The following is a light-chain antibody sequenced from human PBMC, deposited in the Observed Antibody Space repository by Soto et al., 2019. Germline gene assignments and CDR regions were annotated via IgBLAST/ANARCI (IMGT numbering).Light chain of an antibody. CDR3: QQYDNLPLT. CDR1: QDINNY. CDR2: DAS. J-gene: IGKJ4*01. V-gene: IGKV1-33*01. Sequence: DIQRTQSPSSLSASVGDRVTITCQASQDINNYLNWYQQKSGKAPKLLIYDASDLETGVPSRFSGSGSGTDFTFTISSLQPEDIATYYCQQYDNLPLTFGGGTKVEIK.